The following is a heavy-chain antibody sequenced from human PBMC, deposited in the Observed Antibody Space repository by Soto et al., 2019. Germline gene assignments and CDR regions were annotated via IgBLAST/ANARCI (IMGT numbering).Heavy chain of an antibody. Sequence: QVQLVQSGAEVKKPGSSVKVSCTASGGTFSSYPISWVRQAPGQGLEWMGRIIPILNIANYAQKFQGRVTLTADKSTNTAYMELSRLRSEDTAVYYCARTRAATDSLYWFDPWGQGTRVNVSS. V-gene: IGHV1-69*02. CDR1: GGTFSSYP. CDR3: ARTRAATDSLYWFDP. J-gene: IGHJ5*02. D-gene: IGHD2-21*01. CDR2: IIPILNIA.